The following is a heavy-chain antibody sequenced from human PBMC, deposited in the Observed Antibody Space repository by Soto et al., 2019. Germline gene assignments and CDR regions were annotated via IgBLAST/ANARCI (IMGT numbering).Heavy chain of an antibody. CDR3: ARGRRYCTTTSCYPPALFPYGMDV. CDR2: INPDSDNT. V-gene: IGHV1-8*01. D-gene: IGHD2-2*01. Sequence: ASVKVSCKTSGYTFTNYDINCVRQASVQWRDGMGWINPDSDNTGYAQKFQGRVTMTRDTSISTAYMELNSLRSEDTAVYYCARGRRYCTTTSCYPPALFPYGMDVWGQGTTVTVSS. J-gene: IGHJ6*02. CDR1: GYTFTNYD.